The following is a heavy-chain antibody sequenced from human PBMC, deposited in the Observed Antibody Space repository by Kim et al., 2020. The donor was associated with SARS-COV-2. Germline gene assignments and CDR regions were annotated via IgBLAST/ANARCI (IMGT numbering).Heavy chain of an antibody. CDR1: GGSISSSSYY. CDR3: ARLEYYDILTGWFNSYYFDY. V-gene: IGHV4-39*01. J-gene: IGHJ4*02. CDR2: IYYSGST. Sequence: SETLSLTCTVSGGSISSSSYYWGWIRQPPGKGLEWIGSIYYSGSTYYNPSLKSRVTISVDTSKNQFSLKLSSVTAADTAVYYCARLEYYDILTGWFNSYYFDYWGQGTLVTVSS. D-gene: IGHD3-9*01.